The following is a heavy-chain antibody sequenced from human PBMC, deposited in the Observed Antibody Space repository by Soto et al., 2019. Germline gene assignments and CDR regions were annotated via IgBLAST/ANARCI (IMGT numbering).Heavy chain of an antibody. J-gene: IGHJ6*02. V-gene: IGHV3-13*01. CDR3: VARNCSTGTCYPLED. Sequence: GGSLRLSCAASGFNFRSYDMHWVRQATGKGLEWVSAIGTTGNTYYLDSVKGRFTISRENAKTSLYLQMNSLRAEDTAVYYCVARNCSTGTCYPLEDWGRGTTVTVSS. CDR2: IGTTGNT. CDR1: GFNFRSYD. D-gene: IGHD2-2*01.